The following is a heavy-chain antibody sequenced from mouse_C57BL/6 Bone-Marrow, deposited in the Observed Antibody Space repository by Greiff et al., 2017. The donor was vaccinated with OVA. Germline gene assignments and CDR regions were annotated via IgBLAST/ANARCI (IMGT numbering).Heavy chain of an antibody. J-gene: IGHJ1*03. CDR2: IYPGDGDT. D-gene: IGHD2-4*01. Sequence: QVQLQQSGPELVKPGASVKISCKASGYAFSSSWMNWVKQRPGKGLEWIGRIYPGDGDTNYNGKFKGKVTLTADKSSSTAYMQLSSLTSEDSAVYFCEGLRRDWYYDVWGTGTTVTVSS. V-gene: IGHV1-82*01. CDR1: GYAFSSSW. CDR3: EGLRRDWYYDV.